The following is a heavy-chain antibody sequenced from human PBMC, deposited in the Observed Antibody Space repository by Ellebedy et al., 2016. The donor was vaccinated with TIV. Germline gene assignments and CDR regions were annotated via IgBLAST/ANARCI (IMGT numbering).Heavy chain of an antibody. J-gene: IGHJ4*02. CDR3: ASSATVHYINY. CDR2: IYHSGTT. D-gene: IGHD2-15*01. CDR1: GGSISGSSW. Sequence: MPSETLSLTCAVSGGSISGSSWWSWVRQRPGKGLEWVGEIYHSGTTNYNPSLKSRATISVDRSNNQFSLRLSSVTAADTAVYYCASSATVHYINYWGQGTPVTVSS. V-gene: IGHV4-4*02.